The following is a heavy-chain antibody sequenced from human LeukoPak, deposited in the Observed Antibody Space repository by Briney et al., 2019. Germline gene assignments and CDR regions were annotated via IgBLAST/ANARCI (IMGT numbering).Heavy chain of an antibody. CDR1: GFTFRSYA. CDR3: AKGWGTIFGVVIPIPFDI. D-gene: IGHD3-3*01. V-gene: IGHV3-30*18. CDR2: ISYDGSNK. Sequence: SGGSLRLSCAASGFTFRSYAMSWVRQAPGKGLEWVAVISYDGSNKYYADSVKGRFTISRDNSKNTLYLQMNSLRAEDTAVYYCAKGWGTIFGVVIPIPFDIWGQGTMVTVSS. J-gene: IGHJ3*02.